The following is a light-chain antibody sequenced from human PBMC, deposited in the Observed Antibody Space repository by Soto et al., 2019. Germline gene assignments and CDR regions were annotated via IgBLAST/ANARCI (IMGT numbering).Light chain of an antibody. Sequence: TQSPSSLSASVGDRVTIICRASQSVSNNYLAWYQQKPGQAPRLLIYGASNRATGIPDRFSGSGSGTDFTLTISRLEPEDFAVYYCQQYGSSGTFGQGTRREIK. CDR2: GAS. CDR1: QSVSNNY. J-gene: IGKJ5*01. V-gene: IGKV3-20*01. CDR3: QQYGSSGT.